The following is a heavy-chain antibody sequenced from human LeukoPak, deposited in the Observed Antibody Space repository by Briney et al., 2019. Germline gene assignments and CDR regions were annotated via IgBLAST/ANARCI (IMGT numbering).Heavy chain of an antibody. CDR2: ISGSGGST. J-gene: IGHJ4*02. D-gene: IGHD6-19*01. V-gene: IGHV3-23*01. CDR3: AKLMSIAVAENYFDY. CDR1: GFTFSGYA. Sequence: GGSLRLSCAASGFTFSGYAMSWVRQAPGKGLEWVSAISGSGGSTYYADSVKGRFTISRDNSKNTLYLQMNSLRAEDTAVYYCAKLMSIAVAENYFDYWALGTLITV.